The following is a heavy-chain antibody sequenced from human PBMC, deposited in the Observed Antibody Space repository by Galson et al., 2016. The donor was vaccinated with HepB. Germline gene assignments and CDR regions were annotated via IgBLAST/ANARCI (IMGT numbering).Heavy chain of an antibody. Sequence: SLRLSCAASGFTFSSYSMNWVRQAPGKGLEWVSSISSSSSCIYYADSVKGRFTISRDNAKNSLYLQVNSLRAEDTAVYYCARSNDYGDYYFDYWGQGTLVTVSS. CDR1: GFTFSSYS. V-gene: IGHV3-21*01. CDR3: ARSNDYGDYYFDY. CDR2: ISSSSSCI. J-gene: IGHJ4*02. D-gene: IGHD4-17*01.